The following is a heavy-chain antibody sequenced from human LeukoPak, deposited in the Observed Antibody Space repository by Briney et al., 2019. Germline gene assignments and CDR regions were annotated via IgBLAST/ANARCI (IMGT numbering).Heavy chain of an antibody. CDR3: AKVYSSSWPFILDY. J-gene: IGHJ4*02. D-gene: IGHD6-13*01. V-gene: IGHV3-23*01. CDR1: GFTFTSYA. CDR2: ISGSGGST. Sequence: GGSLRFSCAASGFTFTSYALSWVRQAPGKGLEWVSGISGSGGSTYYADSVKGRFTISRDKSKDTLYLQMNSLRAEDTAVYYCAKVYSSSWPFILDYWGQGTLVTVSS.